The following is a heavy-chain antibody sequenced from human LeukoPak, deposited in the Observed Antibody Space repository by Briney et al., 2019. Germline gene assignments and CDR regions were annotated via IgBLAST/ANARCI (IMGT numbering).Heavy chain of an antibody. J-gene: IGHJ4*02. Sequence: PGGSLRLSCAASGFTVISTYMSWVRQAPGKGLEWVSVIYSGGSTYYADSVKGRFTISRDNSKNTLYLQMNSLRAEDTAVYYCARAPFGVGIPNPYFDYWGQGTLVTVSS. CDR2: IYSGGST. CDR3: ARAPFGVGIPNPYFDY. D-gene: IGHD3-3*01. V-gene: IGHV3-53*01. CDR1: GFTVISTY.